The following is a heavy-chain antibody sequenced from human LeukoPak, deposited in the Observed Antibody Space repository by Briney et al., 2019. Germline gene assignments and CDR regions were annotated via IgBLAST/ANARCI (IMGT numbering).Heavy chain of an antibody. V-gene: IGHV4-4*02. CDR3: ARGSKAAPGTFDH. CDR1: GDSISSNNW. Sequence: TSETLSLTCAVSGDSISSNNWWSWVRQPPGGGLGGIGEIYHSGSTNYNPSLKSRVTISVDKSKNQFSLKLNSVTAADTAVYYCARGSKAAPGTFDHWGQGTLVTVSS. CDR2: IYHSGST. J-gene: IGHJ4*02. D-gene: IGHD6-13*01.